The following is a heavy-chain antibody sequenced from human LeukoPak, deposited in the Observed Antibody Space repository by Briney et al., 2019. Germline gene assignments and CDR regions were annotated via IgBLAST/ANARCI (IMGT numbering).Heavy chain of an antibody. Sequence: GASVKVSCKASGYTFTSYGISWVRQAPGQGLEWMGWISTYSGNTNYAQNLQGRVTMTTDTSTTTAYMELRSLRPDDTAVYYCAREVSFPYCSTTSCYDFDPWGQGTLVTVSS. J-gene: IGHJ5*02. CDR3: AREVSFPYCSTTSCYDFDP. CDR1: GYTFTSYG. CDR2: ISTYSGNT. V-gene: IGHV1-18*01. D-gene: IGHD2-2*01.